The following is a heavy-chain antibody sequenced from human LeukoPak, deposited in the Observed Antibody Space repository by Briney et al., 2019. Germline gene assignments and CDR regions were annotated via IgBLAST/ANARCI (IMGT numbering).Heavy chain of an antibody. J-gene: IGHJ4*02. CDR3: ARDDRGTLDY. V-gene: IGHV3-21*01. CDR2: ISSSSSYI. CDR1: GFTFSSYS. Sequence: PGGSLGLSCAASGFTFSSYSMNWVRQAPGKGLEWVSSISSSSSYIYYADSVKGRFTISRDNAKNSLYLQMNSLRAEDTAVYYCARDDRGTLDYWGQGTLVTVSS.